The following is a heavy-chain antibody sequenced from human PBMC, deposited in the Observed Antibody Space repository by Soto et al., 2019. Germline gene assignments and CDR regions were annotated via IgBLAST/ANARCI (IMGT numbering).Heavy chain of an antibody. CDR2: IYYGGNT. CDR3: ARHPGYCSGSRCYGYYTMHV. V-gene: IGHV4-39*01. Sequence: QLQLQESGPGLVKPSETLSLTCIVSGGSISSSSYSWAWMGQAPGKGLEGIGTIYYGGNTHYNPSLQSRVSISVPTSKHQFSLYLRPVPAAHTAVYSCARHPGYCSGSRCYGYYTMHVWVQDPTVTLSS. CDR1: GGSISSSSYS. J-gene: IGHJ6*02. D-gene: IGHD2-2*01.